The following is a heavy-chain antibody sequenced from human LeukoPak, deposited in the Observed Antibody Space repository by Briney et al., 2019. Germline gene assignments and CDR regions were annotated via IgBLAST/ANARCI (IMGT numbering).Heavy chain of an antibody. CDR1: GGTFSSYA. V-gene: IGHV1-69*06. Sequence: WASVKVSCKASGGTFSSYAISWVRQAPGQGLEWMGGIIPIFGTANYAQKFQGRVTITADKSTSTAYMELSSLRSEDTAVYYCARTRATSSGYPNWFDPWGQGTLVTVSS. CDR3: ARTRATSSGYPNWFDP. J-gene: IGHJ5*02. D-gene: IGHD3-22*01. CDR2: IIPIFGTA.